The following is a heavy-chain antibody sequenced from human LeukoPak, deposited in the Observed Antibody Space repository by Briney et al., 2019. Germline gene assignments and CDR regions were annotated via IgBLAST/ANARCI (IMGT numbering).Heavy chain of an antibody. Sequence: PGGSLRLSCAASGFTFSSYAMSWVRQAPGKGLEWVSAISGSGGSTYYADSVKGRFTISRDNSKNTLYLQMNSLRAEDTAVYYCAKDGDRGWARAIDYWGQGTLVTVSS. V-gene: IGHV3-23*01. D-gene: IGHD7-27*01. CDR1: GFTFSSYA. J-gene: IGHJ4*02. CDR3: AKDGDRGWARAIDY. CDR2: ISGSGGST.